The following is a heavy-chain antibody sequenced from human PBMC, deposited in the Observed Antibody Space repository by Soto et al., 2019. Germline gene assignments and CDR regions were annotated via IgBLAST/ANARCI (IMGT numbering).Heavy chain of an antibody. J-gene: IGHJ5*02. CDR1: GYTLTELS. D-gene: IGHD4-17*01. Sequence: GASVKVSCKVSGYTLTELSMHWVRQAPGKGLEWMGGFDPEDGETIYAQKFQGRVTMTEDTSTDTAYMELSSLRSEDTAVYYCATGNIYDYGDYHWFDPWGQGTLVTVSS. CDR3: ATGNIYDYGDYHWFDP. CDR2: FDPEDGET. V-gene: IGHV1-24*01.